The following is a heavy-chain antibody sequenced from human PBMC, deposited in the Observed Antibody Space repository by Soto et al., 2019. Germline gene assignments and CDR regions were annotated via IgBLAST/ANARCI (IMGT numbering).Heavy chain of an antibody. Sequence: QLQLQESGSGLVKPSQTLSLTCAVSGGSISSGGYSWSWIRQPPGKGLEWIGYIYHSGSTYYNPSLKSRVTISVDRSKNQLSLKLSSVTAADTAVYYCASMSPTVCPAFDIWGQGTMVTVSS. V-gene: IGHV4-30-2*01. CDR1: GGSISSGGYS. D-gene: IGHD4-17*01. J-gene: IGHJ3*02. CDR3: ASMSPTVCPAFDI. CDR2: IYHSGST.